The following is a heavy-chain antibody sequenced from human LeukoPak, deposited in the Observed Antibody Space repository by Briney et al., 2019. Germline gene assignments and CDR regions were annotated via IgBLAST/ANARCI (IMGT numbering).Heavy chain of an antibody. CDR1: GFTFSSYS. D-gene: IGHD3-10*01. Sequence: GGSLRLSCAASGFTFSSYSMNWVRQAPGKGLEWVSYISSSSSTIYYADSVKGRFTISRDNAKNSLYLQMNSLRAEDTAVYYCARESVLLWFGDAFDIWGQGTMVTVSS. CDR2: ISSSSSTI. J-gene: IGHJ3*02. V-gene: IGHV3-48*04. CDR3: ARESVLLWFGDAFDI.